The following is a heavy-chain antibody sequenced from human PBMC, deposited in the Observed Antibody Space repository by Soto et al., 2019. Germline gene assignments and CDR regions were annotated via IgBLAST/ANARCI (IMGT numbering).Heavy chain of an antibody. CDR1: GGSISSHNW. CDR3: AQGGRSGSYFGDGH. J-gene: IGHJ4*02. D-gene: IGHD1-26*01. Sequence: QVQLKESGPGLVKPSGTLSLTCAVSGGSISSHNWWSWVRQPPGKGLEWIGEIFHSGSTNYNPSLKSRLTISVDKSKNQFSLKLSSVTAADTAVYYCAQGGRSGSYFGDGHWGQGTLVTVSS. CDR2: IFHSGST. V-gene: IGHV4-4*02.